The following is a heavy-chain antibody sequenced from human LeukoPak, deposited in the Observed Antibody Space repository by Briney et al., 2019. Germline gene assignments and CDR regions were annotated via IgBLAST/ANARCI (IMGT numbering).Heavy chain of an antibody. V-gene: IGHV3-48*03. CDR3: ARVRYSGYLLPYYFDY. CDR1: GFTFSSYE. D-gene: IGHD5-12*01. CDR2: ISSSGSTI. J-gene: IGHJ4*02. Sequence: PGGSLRLSCAASGFTFSSYEMNWVRQAPGKGLEGVSYISSSGSTIYYADSVKGRFTISRDNAKNSLYMQMNSLRAEDTAVYYCARVRYSGYLLPYYFDYWGQGTLVTVSS.